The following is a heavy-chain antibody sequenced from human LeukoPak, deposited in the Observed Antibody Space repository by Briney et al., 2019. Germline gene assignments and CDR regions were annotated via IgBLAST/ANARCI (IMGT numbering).Heavy chain of an antibody. CDR2: LAYDGTNQ. V-gene: IGHV3-30*04. CDR3: AKDAVFGGVDY. CDR1: GFTFNIYA. J-gene: IGHJ4*02. Sequence: GGSLRLSCVTSGFTFNIYAMHWVRHAPGKGLEWVALLAYDGTNQYYADSVKGRFTISRDNSKNTVDLQMNSLRAEDTAVYYCAKDAVFGGVDYWGQGTLVTVSP. D-gene: IGHD3-16*01.